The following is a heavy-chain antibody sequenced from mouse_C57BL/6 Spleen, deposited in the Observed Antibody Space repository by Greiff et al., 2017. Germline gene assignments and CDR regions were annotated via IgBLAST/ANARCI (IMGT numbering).Heavy chain of an antibody. CDR1: GYSITSGYY. D-gene: IGHD1-1*01. CDR3: ARGGSSPLYWYFDV. Sequence: ESGPGLVKPSQSLSLTCSVTGYSITSGYYWNWIRQFPGNKLEWMGYISYDGSNNYNPSLKNRISITRDTSKNQFFLKLNSVTTEDTATYYGARGGSSPLYWYFDVWGTGTTVTVSS. J-gene: IGHJ1*03. CDR2: ISYDGSN. V-gene: IGHV3-6*01.